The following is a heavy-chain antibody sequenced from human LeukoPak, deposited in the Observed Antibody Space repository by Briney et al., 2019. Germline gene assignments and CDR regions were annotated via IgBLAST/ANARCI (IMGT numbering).Heavy chain of an antibody. Sequence: PGGSLRLSCAASGFTFSSYSMNWVRQAPGKGLEWVSYISSSSSTIYYADSVKGRFTISRDNAKNSLYLQMNSLRDEDTAVYYCARDGYSSGNMLGFFDYWGQGALVTVSS. J-gene: IGHJ4*02. CDR3: ARDGYSSGNMLGFFDY. CDR1: GFTFSSYS. D-gene: IGHD6-19*01. CDR2: ISSSSSTI. V-gene: IGHV3-48*02.